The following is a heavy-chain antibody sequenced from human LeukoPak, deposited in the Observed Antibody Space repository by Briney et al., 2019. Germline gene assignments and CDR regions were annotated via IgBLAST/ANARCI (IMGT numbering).Heavy chain of an antibody. CDR1: GFTFSSYA. V-gene: IGHV3-23*01. CDR2: ISGSGGST. J-gene: IGHJ4*02. D-gene: IGHD6-19*01. CDR3: AKAGRGWYYFDY. Sequence: PGGSLRLSCAASGFTFSSYAMSGVRQAPGKGLEWVSAISGSGGSTYYADSVKGRFTISRDNSKNTLYLQMNSLRAEDTAVYYCAKAGRGWYYFDYWGQGTLVTVSS.